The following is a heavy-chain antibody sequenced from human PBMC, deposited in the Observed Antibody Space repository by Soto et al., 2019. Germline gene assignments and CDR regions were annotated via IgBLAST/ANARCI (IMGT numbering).Heavy chain of an antibody. J-gene: IGHJ5*02. D-gene: IGHD3-3*02. CDR2: IYWDNDK. CDR3: AHRRPGHFRFDP. V-gene: IGHV2-5*02. Sequence: SGPTLVNPTQTLTLTCTFSGFSLSTSGVGVGWIRQPPGKALEWLALIYWDNDKRYSPSLKSRVTISKDTSKNQVVLTMTNMDPVDTXTYYCAHRRPGHFRFDPWGQGTLVTVSS. CDR1: GFSLSTSGVG.